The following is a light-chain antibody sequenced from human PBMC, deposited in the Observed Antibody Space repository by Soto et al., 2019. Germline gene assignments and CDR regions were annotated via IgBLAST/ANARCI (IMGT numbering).Light chain of an antibody. CDR2: GAS. J-gene: IGKJ2*01. Sequence: EIILTQSPASLSVSPGERATLSCRASQSVNNNLAWYQQKRGQAPRLLIYGASTRATGIPGRFRGSGFGTEFTLTITSLQSEDFAVYFCQQYNNWPPDTFGQGTKVDI. V-gene: IGKV3-15*01. CDR3: QQYNNWPPDT. CDR1: QSVNNN.